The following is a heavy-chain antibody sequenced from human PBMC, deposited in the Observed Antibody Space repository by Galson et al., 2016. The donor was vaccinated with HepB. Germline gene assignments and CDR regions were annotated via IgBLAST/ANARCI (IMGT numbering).Heavy chain of an antibody. CDR3: AGEGLADGSYFDY. J-gene: IGHJ4*02. Sequence: SLRLSCAVSGLDFRRYWMHWVRQTPGKGLVWVSRINADGTATGYADSVKGRFTISRDNARNSLYLQMNSLRAEDTGIYYCAGEGLADGSYFDYWGRGTLVTVS. CDR1: GLDFRRYW. V-gene: IGHV3-74*01. CDR2: INADGTAT. D-gene: IGHD5-24*01.